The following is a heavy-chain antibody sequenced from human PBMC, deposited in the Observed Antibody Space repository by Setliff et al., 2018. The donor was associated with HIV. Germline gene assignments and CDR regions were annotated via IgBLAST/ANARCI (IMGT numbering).Heavy chain of an antibody. V-gene: IGHV1-3*01. CDR1: GYTFSTNA. D-gene: IGHD2-15*01. Sequence: ASVKVSCKAFGYTFSTNAIHWVRQAPGQRLEWMGYINAGDDNTRYSEKFQGRVTTTRDTSANTAYMELSSLRSEDTAVYYCARDGGYCSGGSCSESGYWGQGTLVTVSS. CDR2: INAGDDNT. CDR3: ARDGGYCSGGSCSESGY. J-gene: IGHJ4*02.